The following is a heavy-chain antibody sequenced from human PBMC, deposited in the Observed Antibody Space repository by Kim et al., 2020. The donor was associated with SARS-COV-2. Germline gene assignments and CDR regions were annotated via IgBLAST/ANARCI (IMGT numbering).Heavy chain of an antibody. V-gene: IGHV3-7*01. J-gene: IGHJ4*02. D-gene: IGHD5-18*01. Sequence: DAVKGRFTIARDNAKNSLYLQMNSLRAEDTAVDYCARSGSAVSGYNDLDYWGQGTLVTVSS. CDR3: ARSGSAVSGYNDLDY.